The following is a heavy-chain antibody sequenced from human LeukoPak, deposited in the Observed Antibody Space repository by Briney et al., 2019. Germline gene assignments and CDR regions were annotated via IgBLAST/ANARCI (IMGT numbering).Heavy chain of an antibody. CDR1: GFTFDDYG. CDR3: AREVVPAAIVYYYYYMDV. V-gene: IGHV3-20*04. Sequence: PGGSLRLSCAASGFTFDDYGMSWVRQAPGKGLEWVSGINWNGGSTGYADSVKGRFTISRDNAKNSLYLQMNSLRAEDTALYYCAREVVPAAIVYYYYYMDVWGKGTTVTVSS. CDR2: INWNGGST. J-gene: IGHJ6*03. D-gene: IGHD2-2*01.